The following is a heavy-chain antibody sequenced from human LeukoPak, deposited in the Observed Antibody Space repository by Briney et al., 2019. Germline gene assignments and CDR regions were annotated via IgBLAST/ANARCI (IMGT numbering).Heavy chain of an antibody. CDR3: ARVRRVFGVVINNNYYYYMDV. D-gene: IGHD3-3*01. CDR2: INHSGST. Sequence: PSETLSLTCAVYGGSFSGYYWSWIRQPPGKGLEWIGEINHSGSTNYNPSLKSRVTISVDPSKNQFSLKLGSVTAADTAVYYCARVRRVFGVVINNNYYYYMDVWGKGTTVTVSS. CDR1: GGSFSGYY. J-gene: IGHJ6*03. V-gene: IGHV4-34*01.